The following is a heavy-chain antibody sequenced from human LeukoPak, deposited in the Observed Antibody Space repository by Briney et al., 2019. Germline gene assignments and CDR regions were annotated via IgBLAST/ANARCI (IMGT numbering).Heavy chain of an antibody. D-gene: IGHD6-19*01. V-gene: IGHV5-51*01. Sequence: GESLKISCKVSGYRFTNYWIGWVRQMPGKGLEWVAIIYPHDSNTGYSPSFQGQVTISADKSISTAYLQWSSLKASDTAMYYCARQSSSGWFDYWGQGTLVTVSS. CDR1: GYRFTNYW. CDR2: IYPHDSNT. J-gene: IGHJ4*02. CDR3: ARQSSSGWFDY.